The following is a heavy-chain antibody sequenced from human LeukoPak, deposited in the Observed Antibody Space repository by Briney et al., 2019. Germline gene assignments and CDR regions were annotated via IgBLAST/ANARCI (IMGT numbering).Heavy chain of an antibody. D-gene: IGHD6-13*01. Sequence: PSETLSLTCTVSGGSISSYYWSWIRLPPGKGLEWIGYLSKSGNTNYNPSLKSRVTISVDTSKNQFSLKLSSVTAADTAVYYCARRLFSSSWYPGYFDYWGQGTLVTVSS. J-gene: IGHJ4*02. CDR1: GGSISSYY. CDR2: LSKSGNT. V-gene: IGHV4-59*08. CDR3: ARRLFSSSWYPGYFDY.